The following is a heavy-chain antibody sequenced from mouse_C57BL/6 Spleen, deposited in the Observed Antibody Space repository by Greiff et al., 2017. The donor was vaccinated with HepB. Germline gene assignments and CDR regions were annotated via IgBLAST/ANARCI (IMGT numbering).Heavy chain of an antibody. CDR1: GFTFSDYY. D-gene: IGHD1-1*01. J-gene: IGHJ1*03. CDR3: ARIITTVVGYFDV. Sequence: DVKLVESGGGLVQPGGSLKLSCAASGFTFSDYYMYWVRQTPEKRLEWVAYISNGGGSTYYPDTVKGRFTISRDNAKNTLYLQMSRLKSEDTAMYYCARIITTVVGYFDVWGTGTTVTVSS. CDR2: ISNGGGST. V-gene: IGHV5-12*01.